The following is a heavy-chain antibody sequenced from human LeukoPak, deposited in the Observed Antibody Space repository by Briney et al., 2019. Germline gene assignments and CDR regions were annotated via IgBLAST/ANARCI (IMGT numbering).Heavy chain of an antibody. J-gene: IGHJ4*02. CDR2: IIPILGIA. CDR1: GGTFSSYA. CDR3: ASSRHLATILWGHYYEDY. V-gene: IGHV1-69*04. Sequence: SVKVSCKASGGTFSSYAISWVRQAPGQGLEWMGRIIPILGIANYAQKFQGRVTITADKSTSTAYMELSSLRSEDTAVYYCASSRHLATILWGHYYEDYWGQGTLVTVSS. D-gene: IGHD3-16*01.